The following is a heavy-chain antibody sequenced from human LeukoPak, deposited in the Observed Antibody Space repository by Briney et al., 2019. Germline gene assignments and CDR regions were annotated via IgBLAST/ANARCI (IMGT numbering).Heavy chain of an antibody. J-gene: IGHJ4*02. D-gene: IGHD6-25*01. V-gene: IGHV4-38-2*02. CDR3: ARQGAAYYFDY. CDR2: IYYSGST. Sequence: PSETLSLTCIVSGYSIISDYFWGWVRQPPGKGLEWIGYIYYSGSTYYNPSLKSRVTISVDTSKNQFSLKLSSVTAADTAVYYCARQGAAYYFDYWGQGTLVTVSS. CDR1: GYSIISDYF.